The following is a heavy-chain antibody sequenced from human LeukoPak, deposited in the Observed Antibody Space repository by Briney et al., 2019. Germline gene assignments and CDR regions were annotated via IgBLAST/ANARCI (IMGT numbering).Heavy chain of an antibody. CDR3: ARGAGYNYPYYFDY. CDR1: GFTFSSHL. D-gene: IGHD5-24*01. Sequence: PGGSLRLSCAASGFTFSSHLMHWVRQAPGKGLVWVPRISSDGTYTNYADSVRGRFTISRDNAKNTLYLQMNSLRAEDTAVYYCARGAGYNYPYYFDYWGQGTLVTVSS. J-gene: IGHJ4*02. V-gene: IGHV3-74*01. CDR2: ISSDGTYT.